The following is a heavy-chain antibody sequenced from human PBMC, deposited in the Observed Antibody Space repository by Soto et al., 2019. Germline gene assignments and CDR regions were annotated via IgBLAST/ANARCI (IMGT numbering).Heavy chain of an antibody. V-gene: IGHV4-31*03. CDR3: ASSHDILTGYYDY. D-gene: IGHD3-9*01. Sequence: PSETLSLTCTVSGGSISSGGYYWSWIRQHPGKGLEWIGYIYYSGSTYYNPSLKSRVTISVDTSKNQFSLKLSSVTAADTAVYCCASSHDILTGYYDYRGQGTLVTVSS. CDR2: IYYSGST. J-gene: IGHJ4*02. CDR1: GGSISSGGYY.